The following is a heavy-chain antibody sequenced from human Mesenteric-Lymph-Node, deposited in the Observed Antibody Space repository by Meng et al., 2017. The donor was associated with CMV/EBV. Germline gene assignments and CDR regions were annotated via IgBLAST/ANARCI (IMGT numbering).Heavy chain of an antibody. V-gene: IGHV3-33*01. CDR3: VGDREFGNYYFGMDV. J-gene: IGHJ6*02. D-gene: IGHD3-10*01. CDR1: GFTFSTHD. Sequence: GGSLKISCAASGFTFSTHDMHWVRQVPGKGLGWVALMWYDGSNDFCADSVKGRFTISRDNSENTVYLQMNGLRVEDTAVYYCVGDREFGNYYFGMDVWGQGTTVTVSS. CDR2: MWYDGSND.